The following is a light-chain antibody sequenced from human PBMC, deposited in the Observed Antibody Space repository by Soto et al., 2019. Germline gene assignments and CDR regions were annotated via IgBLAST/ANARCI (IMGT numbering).Light chain of an antibody. V-gene: IGKV1-39*01. Sequence: DIQMTQSPSSLSASVGDRVIITCRASQTISSHLNWYQQKPGKAPNLLVYAASSLQSGVPSRFSGSGSGTDFTLTISSLQPEDFATYYCQQYNSYSGTFGQGTKVDI. CDR3: QQYNSYSGT. CDR1: QTISSH. J-gene: IGKJ1*01. CDR2: AAS.